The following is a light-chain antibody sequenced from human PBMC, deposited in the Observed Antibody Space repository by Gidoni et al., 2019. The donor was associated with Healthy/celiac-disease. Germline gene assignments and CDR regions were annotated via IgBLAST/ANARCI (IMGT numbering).Light chain of an antibody. Sequence: NFMLTQPHSVSESPGKTVTISCTRSSGSIASNYVQWYQQRPGSSPTTVIYEDNQRPSGVPDRFSGSIDSSSNSASLTISGLKTEDEADYYCQSYYSSILWVFGGGTKLTVL. CDR1: SGSIASNY. V-gene: IGLV6-57*01. J-gene: IGLJ3*02. CDR2: EDN. CDR3: QSYYSSILWV.